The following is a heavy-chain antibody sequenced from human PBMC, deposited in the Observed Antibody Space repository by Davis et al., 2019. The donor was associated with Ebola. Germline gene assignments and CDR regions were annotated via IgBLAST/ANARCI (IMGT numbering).Heavy chain of an antibody. Sequence: PGGSLRLSCATSGFTFTNYWMHWVRQAPGKGLVWVSRISGGGGTTDYAASVKGRFTISRDYAKNTLYLQMNSLRAEDTAVDYCARSFGVLIEGWFDPWGQGTLVTVSS. CDR2: ISGGGGTT. V-gene: IGHV3-74*01. J-gene: IGHJ5*02. CDR1: GFTFTNYW. D-gene: IGHD3-3*01. CDR3: ARSFGVLIEGWFDP.